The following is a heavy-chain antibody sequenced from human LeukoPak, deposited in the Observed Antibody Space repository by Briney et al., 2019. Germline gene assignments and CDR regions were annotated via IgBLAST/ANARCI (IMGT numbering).Heavy chain of an antibody. CDR1: GYTFTGYY. V-gene: IGHV1-2*02. CDR2: INPSSGGT. D-gene: IGHD2-15*01. CDR3: ARGRYCSGGSCYSGWFDP. Sequence: ASVKVSCKASGYTFTGYYMHWVRQAPGQGLEWMGWINPSSGGTNYAQKFQGRVTMTRDTSISTAYMELSRLRSDDTAVYYCARGRYCSGGSCYSGWFDPWGQGTLVTVSS. J-gene: IGHJ5*02.